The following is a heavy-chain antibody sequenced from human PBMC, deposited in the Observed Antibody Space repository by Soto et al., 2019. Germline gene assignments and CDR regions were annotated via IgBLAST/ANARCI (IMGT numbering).Heavy chain of an antibody. D-gene: IGHD3-3*01. CDR2: IKSKTDGGTT. V-gene: IGHV3-15*01. CDR3: TTDQRITIFGVVIRNDY. CDR1: GFTFSNAW. J-gene: IGHJ4*02. Sequence: EVQLVESGGGLVKPGGSLRLSCAASGFTFSNAWMSWVRQAPGKGLEWVGRIKSKTDGGTTDYAAPVKGRFTISRDDSKHMLYLQMNSLITEDIAVYYCTTDQRITIFGVVIRNDYWGQGTLVTVSS.